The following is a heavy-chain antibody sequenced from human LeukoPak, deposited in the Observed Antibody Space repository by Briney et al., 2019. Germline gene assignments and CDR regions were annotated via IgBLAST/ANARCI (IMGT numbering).Heavy chain of an antibody. CDR2: ISTSSSTI. V-gene: IGHV3-48*01. CDR1: GFTFSSYG. J-gene: IGHJ6*03. Sequence: GGSLRPSCTASGFTFSSYGMNWVRQAPGKGLEWLSYISTSSSTIYYADSVKGRFTISRDNAKNSLYLQMNSLRAEDTAGYYCARNYYYMDVLVREGTLTVSS. CDR3: ARNYYYMDV.